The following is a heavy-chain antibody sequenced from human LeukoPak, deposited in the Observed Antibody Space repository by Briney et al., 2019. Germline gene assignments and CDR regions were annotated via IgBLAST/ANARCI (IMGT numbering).Heavy chain of an antibody. CDR1: GYTFTSYG. CDR3: ARGGYDYLWGSSPDAFDI. V-gene: IGHV1-18*01. Sequence: ASVKVSCKASGYTFTSYGITWLRQAPGQGLEWMGWISAYNCNTNYAQKVQGRVTMTTDTSTSTAYMELRSLRSDDTAVYYCARGGYDYLWGSSPDAFDIWGQGTMVTVSS. D-gene: IGHD3-16*01. CDR2: ISAYNCNT. J-gene: IGHJ3*02.